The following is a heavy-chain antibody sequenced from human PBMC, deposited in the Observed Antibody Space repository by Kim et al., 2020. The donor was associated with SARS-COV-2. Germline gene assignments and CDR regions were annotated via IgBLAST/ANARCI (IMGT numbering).Heavy chain of an antibody. CDR1: GASINSSTHY. CDR2: VYHSGTT. CDR3: ARNIGFVVRAVLMGWFDT. Sequence: SETLSLTCTVSGASINSSTHYWAWIRQPPGKGLEWIGTVYHSGTTYYNPSLESRVIISVDTSKNQFSLKVNSVSATDTAVYYCARNIGFVVRAVLMGWFDTWGQGNLVTVSS. J-gene: IGHJ5*02. V-gene: IGHV4-39*01. D-gene: IGHD3-10*01.